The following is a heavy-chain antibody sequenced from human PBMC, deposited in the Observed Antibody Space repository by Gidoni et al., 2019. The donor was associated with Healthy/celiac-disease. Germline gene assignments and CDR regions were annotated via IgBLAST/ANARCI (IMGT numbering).Heavy chain of an antibody. D-gene: IGHD2-2*02. V-gene: IGHV3-66*02. Sequence: EVQLVESGGGLVEPWGCRRLSGAASGNTRSSNYLSWVRQASGKGLVSLSVLSSGGRTYYAASVKGRFTISRDNSTNTLYLQMNSLRAEDTAVYYCARARGCSSTSCYIRHYYGMDVWGQGTTVTVSS. CDR3: ARARGCSSTSCYIRHYYGMDV. J-gene: IGHJ6*02. CDR2: LSSGGRT. CDR1: GNTRSSNY.